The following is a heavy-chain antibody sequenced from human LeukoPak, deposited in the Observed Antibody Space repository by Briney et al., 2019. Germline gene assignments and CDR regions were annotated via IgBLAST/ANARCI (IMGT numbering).Heavy chain of an antibody. CDR1: GFSLSSSGMC. D-gene: IGHD6-19*01. V-gene: IGHV2-70*11. CDR2: IDWDDDK. J-gene: IGHJ4*02. CDR3: ARIRYSSGSIDY. Sequence: SGPTLVKPTQTLTLTCAFSGFSLSSSGMCVSWIRHPPGKALEWLARIDWDDDKYYSTSLKTRLTISKDTSKNQVVLTMTNMDPVDTATSYCARIRYSSGSIDYGGEGTLVTVSS.